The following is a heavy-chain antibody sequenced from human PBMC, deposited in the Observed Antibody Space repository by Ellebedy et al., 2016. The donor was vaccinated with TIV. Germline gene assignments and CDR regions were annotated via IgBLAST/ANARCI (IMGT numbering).Heavy chain of an antibody. CDR2: IYPTDSET. CDR1: GHTLSDYW. CDR3: ATLNGSYYYDSSGYFGFSNWNFDL. Sequence: GESLKISCSGSGHTLSDYWIGWVRQMPGKGLEWVGIIYPTDSETRYSPSFQGQVTLSADNSISTAFLQWSRLKASDTAIYYCATLNGSYYYDSSGYFGFSNWNFDLWGRGTLLTVSS. J-gene: IGHJ2*01. D-gene: IGHD3-22*01. V-gene: IGHV5-51*01.